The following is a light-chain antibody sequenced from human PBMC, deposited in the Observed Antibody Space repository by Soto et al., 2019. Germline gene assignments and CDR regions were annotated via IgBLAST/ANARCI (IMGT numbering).Light chain of an antibody. J-gene: IGKJ2*01. V-gene: IGKV3-20*01. CDR2: GVF. CDR3: KHYDGSPRT. CDR1: QSVRSNY. Sequence: ETVLTQSPGTVSLSPGERATLSCTTSQSVRSNYLAWYQQKPGQAPRLLIYGVFSRATGIPDRFSGSGSGTDFTLTISGLETEDSAVYYCKHYDGSPRTFGQGTKLEI.